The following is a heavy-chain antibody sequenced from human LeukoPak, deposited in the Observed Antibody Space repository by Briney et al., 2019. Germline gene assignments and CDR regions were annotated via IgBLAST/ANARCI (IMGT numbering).Heavy chain of an antibody. J-gene: IGHJ4*02. Sequence: VESLKIPCKGSGYSFTSYWIGWVRQMPGKGLEWMGIIYPGDSDTRYSPSFQGQVTISADKSISTAYLQWSSLKASDTAMYYCALKSVGATGRPQLDYWGQGTLVTVSS. CDR3: ALKSVGATGRPQLDY. CDR1: GYSFTSYW. V-gene: IGHV5-51*01. CDR2: IYPGDSDT. D-gene: IGHD1-26*01.